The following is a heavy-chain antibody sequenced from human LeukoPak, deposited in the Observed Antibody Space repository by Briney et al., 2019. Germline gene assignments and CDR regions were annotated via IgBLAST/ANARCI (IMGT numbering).Heavy chain of an antibody. D-gene: IGHD3-22*01. CDR2: INPNSGGT. V-gene: IGHV1-2*06. CDR3: ARDTRSKRAYYYDSSGSDY. J-gene: IGHJ4*02. CDR1: GYTFTGYY. Sequence: GASVKVSCKASGYTFTGYYMHWVRQAPGQGLEWMRRINPNSGGTNYAQKFQGRVTMTRDTSISTAYMELSRLRSDDTAVYYCARDTRSKRAYYYDSSGSDYWGQGTLVTVSS.